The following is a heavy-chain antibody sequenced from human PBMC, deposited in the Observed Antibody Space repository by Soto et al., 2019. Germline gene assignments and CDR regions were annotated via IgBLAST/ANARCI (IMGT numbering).Heavy chain of an antibody. Sequence: QLQLHESGPGLVRPSETLSLTCTVSVGSIRSSKYYWGWIRQPPGKGLEWIGSISYSGKAYDNRSLKSRVTIPLETSKHQFSLKLTSVTAADTGAYYCARHDYGEYYFDNWGQGTLVTVSS. D-gene: IGHD4-17*01. V-gene: IGHV4-39*01. CDR3: ARHDYGEYYFDN. CDR1: VGSIRSSKYY. CDR2: ISYSGKA. J-gene: IGHJ4*02.